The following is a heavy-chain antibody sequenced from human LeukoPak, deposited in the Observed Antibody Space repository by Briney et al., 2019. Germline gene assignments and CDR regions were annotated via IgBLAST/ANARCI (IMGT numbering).Heavy chain of an antibody. Sequence: AGGSLRLSCAASGFTFSSYWMHWVRQAPGKGLVWVSRINSDGSSTSYADSVKGRFTISRDNAKNTLYLQMNSLRAEDTAVYYCARDADLNTMIVVVPFDYWGQGTLVTVSS. CDR1: GFTFSSYW. CDR2: INSDGSST. J-gene: IGHJ4*02. CDR3: ARDADLNTMIVVVPFDY. D-gene: IGHD3-22*01. V-gene: IGHV3-74*01.